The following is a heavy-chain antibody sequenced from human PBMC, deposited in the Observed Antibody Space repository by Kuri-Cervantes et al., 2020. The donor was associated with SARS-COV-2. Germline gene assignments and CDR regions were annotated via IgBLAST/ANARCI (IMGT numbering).Heavy chain of an antibody. Sequence: GESLKISCAASGFTFSDYWIHWVRQAPGKGLGWVSRISSDGSTTHYADSVKGRFTISRDNAKNTLYLQMNSLRADDTAVYYCANYLLGVFGFDYWGQGALVTVSS. CDR1: GFTFSDYW. D-gene: IGHD2-21*01. V-gene: IGHV3-74*01. CDR2: ISSDGSTT. CDR3: ANYLLGVFGFDY. J-gene: IGHJ4*02.